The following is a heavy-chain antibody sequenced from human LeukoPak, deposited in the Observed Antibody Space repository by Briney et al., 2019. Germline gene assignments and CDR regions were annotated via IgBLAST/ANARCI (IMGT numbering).Heavy chain of an antibody. CDR2: IYYSGST. CDR1: GGSISSGGYY. Sequence: SETLSLTCTVSGGSISSGGYYWSWIRQHPGKGLEWIGYIYYSGSTYYNPSLKSRVTISVDTSKNQFSLKLNSVTAADTAVYYCARVRGSYYTPYLDYWGQGTLVTVSS. J-gene: IGHJ4*02. V-gene: IGHV4-31*03. CDR3: ARVRGSYYTPYLDY. D-gene: IGHD1-26*01.